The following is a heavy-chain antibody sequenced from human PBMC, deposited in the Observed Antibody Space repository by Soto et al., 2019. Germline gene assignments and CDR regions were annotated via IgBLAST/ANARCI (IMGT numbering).Heavy chain of an antibody. CDR1: GGSISSSSYY. J-gene: IGHJ6*03. CDR2: IYYSGST. V-gene: IGHV4-39*01. CDR3: ARHLIVVVPTYYMDV. D-gene: IGHD2-2*01. Sequence: QLQLQESGPGLVKPSETLSLTCTVSGGSISSSSYYWGWIRQPPGKGLEWIGSIYYSGSTYYNPSLKSRVTISVDTSKNQFSLKLSSVTAADTAVYYCARHLIVVVPTYYMDVWGKGTTVTVSS.